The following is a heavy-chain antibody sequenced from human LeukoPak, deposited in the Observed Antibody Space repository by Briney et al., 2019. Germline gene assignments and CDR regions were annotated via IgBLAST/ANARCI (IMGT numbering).Heavy chain of an antibody. V-gene: IGHV1-18*01. D-gene: IGHD6-19*01. CDR3: ARDRAVAGLFYYYYGMDV. CDR1: GYTFTSYG. Sequence: ASVKVSCKASGYTFTSYGISWVRQAPGQGLEWMGRISAYNGNTNYAQKLQGRVTMTTDTSTSTAYMELRSLRSDDTAVYYCARDRAVAGLFYYYYGMDVWGQGTTVTVSS. CDR2: ISAYNGNT. J-gene: IGHJ6*02.